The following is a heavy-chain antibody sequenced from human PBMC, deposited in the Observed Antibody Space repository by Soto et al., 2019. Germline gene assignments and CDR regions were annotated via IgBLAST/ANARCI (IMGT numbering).Heavy chain of an antibody. CDR1: GGTFSSYA. D-gene: IGHD6-6*01. J-gene: IGHJ6*02. CDR3: ARTGEHAIAARPAYYYGMDV. V-gene: IGHV1-69*01. CDR2: IIPIFGTA. Sequence: QVQLVQSGAEVKKPGSSVKVSCKASGGTFSSYAISWVRQAPGQGLEWMGGIIPIFGTANYAQKFQGRVTITADESTSTAYMELSSLRSEDTAVYYCARTGEHAIAARPAYYYGMDVWGQGTKVTVSS.